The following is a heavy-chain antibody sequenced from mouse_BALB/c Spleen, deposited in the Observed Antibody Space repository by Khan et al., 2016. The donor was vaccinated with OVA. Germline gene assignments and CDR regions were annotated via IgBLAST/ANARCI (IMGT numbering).Heavy chain of an antibody. CDR1: GYTFTSYT. CDR2: INTSSGYT. V-gene: IGHV1-4*01. CDR3: ARTHER. Sequence: QIQLVQSGAELARPGASVKMSCKASGYTFTSYTMHWVKQGPGQGLEWIGYINTSSGYTKYNQKFKDKATLTAEKSASTAYMQLSSLTSEDTAVYYCARTHERWGQGTTLTVSS. J-gene: IGHJ2*01.